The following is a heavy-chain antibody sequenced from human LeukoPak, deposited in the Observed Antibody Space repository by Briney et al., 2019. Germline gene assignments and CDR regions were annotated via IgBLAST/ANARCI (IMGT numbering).Heavy chain of an antibody. CDR2: IYYSGST. Sequence: SETLSLTCTVSGASISNYYWTWIRQPPGKGLEWIGSIYYSGSTYYNPSLKSRVTIPVDTSKNQFSLKLSSVTAADTAVYYCAREGGIAVAGTATFDYWGQGTLVTVSS. CDR1: GASISNYY. V-gene: IGHV4-39*07. D-gene: IGHD6-19*01. CDR3: AREGGIAVAGTATFDY. J-gene: IGHJ4*02.